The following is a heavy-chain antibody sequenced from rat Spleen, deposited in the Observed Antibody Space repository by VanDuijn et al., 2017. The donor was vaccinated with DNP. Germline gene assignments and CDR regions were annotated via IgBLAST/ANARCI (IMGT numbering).Heavy chain of an antibody. CDR3: ATDSISLFDY. CDR2: ISTSGGST. Sequence: EVQLVESGGGLVQPGRSMKLSCAASGFTFSNSDMAWVRQAPTKGLEWVASISTSGGSTYYRDSVKGRFTISRDNAKSTLYLQMDSLRSEDTATYYCATDSISLFDYWGQGVMVTVSS. CDR1: GFTFSNSD. J-gene: IGHJ2*01. V-gene: IGHV5-25*01.